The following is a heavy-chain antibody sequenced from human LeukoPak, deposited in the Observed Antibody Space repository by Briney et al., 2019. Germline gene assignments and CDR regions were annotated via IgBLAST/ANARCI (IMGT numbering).Heavy chain of an antibody. CDR1: GFTVSDNY. V-gene: IGHV3-23*01. CDR2: ISSSGNNT. Sequence: GGSLRLSCTASGFTVSDNYMNWVRQAPGKGLEWVSTISSSGNNTYYTDSVKGRFTFSRDNSKNTLYLQMNSLRAEDTAVYYCAKLVAVAGRNYWGQGTLVTVSS. D-gene: IGHD6-19*01. J-gene: IGHJ4*02. CDR3: AKLVAVAGRNY.